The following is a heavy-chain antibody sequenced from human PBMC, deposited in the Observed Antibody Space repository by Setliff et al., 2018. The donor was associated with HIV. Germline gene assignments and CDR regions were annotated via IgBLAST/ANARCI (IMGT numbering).Heavy chain of an antibody. V-gene: IGHV1-2*06. CDR2: IIPNSGGT. CDR1: GYTFTAYY. J-gene: IGHJ3*02. Sequence: ASVKVSCKASGYTFTAYYIHWVRQAPRQGLEWMGRIIPNSGGTNYAQKFQGRVTMTRDTSISTAYMDLSSLRSDDTAVYYCATKIYCTNGVCLDAFDMWGQGTMVTVSS. CDR3: ATKIYCTNGVCLDAFDM. D-gene: IGHD2-8*01.